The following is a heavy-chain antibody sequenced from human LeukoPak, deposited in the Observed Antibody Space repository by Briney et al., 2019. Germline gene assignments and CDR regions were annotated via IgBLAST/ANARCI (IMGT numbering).Heavy chain of an antibody. J-gene: IGHJ4*02. Sequence: GGYLRLSCAASGFTLSNAWMNWVRQAPGKGLVWVSRMNTDGTNTAYADSVKGRFTISRDNARNTLYLQMNSLRAEDTAVYYCARGGSFSGIYALQYWGQGTVVTVSS. CDR2: MNTDGTNT. V-gene: IGHV3-74*01. CDR1: GFTLSNAW. D-gene: IGHD1-26*01. CDR3: ARGGSFSGIYALQY.